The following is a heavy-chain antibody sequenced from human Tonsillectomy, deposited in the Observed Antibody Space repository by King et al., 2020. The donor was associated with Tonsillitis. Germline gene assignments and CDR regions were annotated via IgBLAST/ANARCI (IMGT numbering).Heavy chain of an antibody. CDR3: AKDKPTAMVALDY. CDR2: GSGYNGDT. J-gene: IGHJ4*02. Sequence: QLVQSGPEVKKPGASVRVSCKASGYIFSKFGITWVRQAPGQGLEWVGWGSGYNGDTKYAQSFQGRVTMTTDTSTTTAYMDLSSLRTDDTAVYYCAKDKPTAMVALDYWGQGTLVTVSS. D-gene: IGHD5-18*01. CDR1: GYIFSKFG. V-gene: IGHV1-18*01.